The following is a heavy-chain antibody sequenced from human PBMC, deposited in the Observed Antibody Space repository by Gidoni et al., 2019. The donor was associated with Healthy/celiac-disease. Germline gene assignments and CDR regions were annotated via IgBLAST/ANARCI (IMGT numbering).Heavy chain of an antibody. CDR3: ARPRMAGTAGAFDI. CDR1: GGSFSGYY. D-gene: IGHD6-19*01. J-gene: IGHJ3*02. CDR2: INHSGST. Sequence: QVQLQQWGAGLLKPSETLSLTCAVYGGSFSGYYWSWIRQPPGKGLEWIGEINHSGSTNYNPSLKSRVTISVDTSKNQFSLKLSSVTAADTAVYYCARPRMAGTAGAFDIWGQGTMVTVSS. V-gene: IGHV4-34*01.